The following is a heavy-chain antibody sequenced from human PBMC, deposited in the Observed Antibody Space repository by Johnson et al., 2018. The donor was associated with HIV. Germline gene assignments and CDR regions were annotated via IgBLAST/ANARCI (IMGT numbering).Heavy chain of an antibody. V-gene: IGHV3-66*02. CDR2: ISGSGGST. CDR1: GFTVSSNY. J-gene: IGHJ3*01. D-gene: IGHD3-10*01. CDR3: ARDRHGSGRPNAFDL. Sequence: VQLVESGGGVVQPGGSLRLSCAASGFTVSSNYLSWVRQAPGKGLEWVSVISGSGGSTYYADPVTGRFTISRDNDKNALYLQMNSPSPEDTGVYHCARDRHGSGRPNAFDLWGRGTKVTV.